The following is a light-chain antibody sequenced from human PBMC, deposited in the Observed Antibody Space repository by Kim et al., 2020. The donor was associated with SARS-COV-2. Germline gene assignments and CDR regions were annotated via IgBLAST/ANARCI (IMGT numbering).Light chain of an antibody. Sequence: SSELTQDPAVSVALGQTVRITCQGDSLRSYYASWYQQKPGQAPIVVIYGKNNRPSGIPDRFSGSSSGNTASLTITGTQAGDEADYYCNSRDSNDNGVFGGGTQLTVL. CDR2: GKN. J-gene: IGLJ2*01. CDR3: NSRDSNDNGV. V-gene: IGLV3-19*01. CDR1: SLRSYY.